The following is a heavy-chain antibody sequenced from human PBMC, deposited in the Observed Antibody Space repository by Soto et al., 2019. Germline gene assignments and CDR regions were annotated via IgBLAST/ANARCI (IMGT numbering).Heavy chain of an antibody. CDR1: GFTSSSYA. D-gene: IGHD1-1*01. J-gene: IGHJ4*02. CDR2: ISGSGGST. CDR3: AKVTTGTLDY. V-gene: IGHV3-23*01. Sequence: EVQLLESGGGLVQPGGSLRLSCAASGFTSSSYAMSWVRQAPGKGLEWVSGISGSGGSTNYADSVKGRFTISRDNSKNTLYLQMNSLRAEDTGVYYCAKVTTGTLDYWGQGTLVTVSS.